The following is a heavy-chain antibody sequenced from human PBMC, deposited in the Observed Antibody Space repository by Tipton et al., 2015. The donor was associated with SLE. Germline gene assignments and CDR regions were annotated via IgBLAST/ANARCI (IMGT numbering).Heavy chain of an antibody. V-gene: IGHV3-30*02. CDR2: IRYDESNK. Sequence: GSLRLSCVASGFTFSACAMTWVRQAPGKGLEWVTFIRYDESNKYYADSVKGRFTISRDNSKNTLYLQMNSLRVEDTAVYYCAKEAYHGAFDIWGQGTMVTVSS. CDR1: GFTFSACA. J-gene: IGHJ3*02. CDR3: AKEAYHGAFDI. D-gene: IGHD1-14*01.